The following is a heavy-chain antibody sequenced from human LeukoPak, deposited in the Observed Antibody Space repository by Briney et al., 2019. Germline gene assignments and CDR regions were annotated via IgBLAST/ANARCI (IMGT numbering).Heavy chain of an antibody. J-gene: IGHJ4*02. CDR1: GFTFSSYG. CDR3: AKEIRWYLDY. Sequence: GGSLRLSCAASGFTFSSYGMHWVRQAPGKGLEWVAFIRYDGSNKYYADSVEGRFTISRDNSKNTLYLQMNSLRAEDTAVYYCAKEIRWYLDYWGQGTLVTVSS. CDR2: IRYDGSNK. V-gene: IGHV3-30*02. D-gene: IGHD4-23*01.